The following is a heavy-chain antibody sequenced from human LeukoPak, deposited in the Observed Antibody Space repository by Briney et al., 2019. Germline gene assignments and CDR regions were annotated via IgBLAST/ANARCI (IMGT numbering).Heavy chain of an antibody. V-gene: IGHV3-9*01. J-gene: IGHJ5*02. CDR3: AKDKVSSSWYGWFDP. CDR1: GFNFNDYA. CDR2: ISWNSGTI. Sequence: GGSLRLSCAASGFNFNDYAMHWVRQAPGKGLEWVSGISWNSGTIGYADSVKGRFTISRDNARTSLYLQMNSLRAEDTAFYYCAKDKVSSSWYGWFDPWGQGTLVTVSS. D-gene: IGHD6-13*01.